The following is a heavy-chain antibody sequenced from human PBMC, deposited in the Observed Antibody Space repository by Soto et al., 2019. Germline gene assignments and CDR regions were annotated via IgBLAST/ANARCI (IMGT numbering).Heavy chain of an antibody. CDR2: IKSKTDGGTT. J-gene: IGHJ6*03. V-gene: IGHV3-15*01. D-gene: IGHD2-15*01. CDR1: GFTFSNAW. Sequence: EVQLVESGGGLVKPGGSLRLSCAASGFTFSNAWMSWVRQAPGKGLEWVGRIKSKTDGGTTDYAAPVKGRFTISRDDSKNTLYLQMNSLKTEDTAVYYCTTGMGDIVVVVAAGSYYMDVWGKGTTVTVSS. CDR3: TTGMGDIVVVVAAGSYYMDV.